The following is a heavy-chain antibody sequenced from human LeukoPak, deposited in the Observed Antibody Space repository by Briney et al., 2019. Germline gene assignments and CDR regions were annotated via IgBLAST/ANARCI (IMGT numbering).Heavy chain of an antibody. CDR1: GGSISSYY. J-gene: IGHJ5*02. CDR2: IYYSGST. CDR3: ARVVYYYDGSAPGGSYNWFDP. D-gene: IGHD3-22*01. V-gene: IGHV4-59*12. Sequence: SETLSLTCTVSGGSISSYYWSWIRQPPGKGLEWIGYIYYSGSTYYNPSLKSRLTISIDTSKNQFSLRLRSVTAADTAVYYCARVVYYYDGSAPGGSYNWFDPWGQGTLVIVSS.